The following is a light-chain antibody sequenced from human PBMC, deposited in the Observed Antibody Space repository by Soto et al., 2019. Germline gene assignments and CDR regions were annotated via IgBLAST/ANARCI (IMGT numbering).Light chain of an antibody. CDR1: QVVRSY. Sequence: DIQFTQSPSSLSASVADRITIPCRASQVVRSYLAWFQQRPGKAPKLLIFGASTVQNGVPAMFSGGGFGTEFTLTSTMLPHEDFATYCCHQGYTYSPTFGQGTKVDTK. CDR2: GAS. J-gene: IGKJ1*01. V-gene: IGKV1-9*01. CDR3: HQGYTYSPT.